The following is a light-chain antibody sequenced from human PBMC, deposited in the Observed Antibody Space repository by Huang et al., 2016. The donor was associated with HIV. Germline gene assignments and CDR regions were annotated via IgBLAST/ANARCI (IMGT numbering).Light chain of an antibody. V-gene: IGKV1-27*01. J-gene: IGKJ1*01. CDR1: EDISNS. Sequence: DIQMTQSPSSLSASVGDRVTFTCRATEDISNSLAWYHQKPGQVPELLIYGASSLQGGVPTRFSGSGSGTHFTLTISGPQPGDVGTYYCQNYNRAPRTFGQGTKVEIK. CDR2: GAS. CDR3: QNYNRAPRT.